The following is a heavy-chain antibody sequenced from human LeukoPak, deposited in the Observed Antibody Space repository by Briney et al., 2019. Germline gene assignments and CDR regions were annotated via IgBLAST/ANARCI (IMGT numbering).Heavy chain of an antibody. V-gene: IGHV4-38-2*01. D-gene: IGHD3-22*01. CDR1: GYSISSGYY. CDR2: IYYSGST. J-gene: IGHJ4*02. Sequence: RPSETLSLTCAVSGYSISSGYYWGWIRQPPGKGLEWIGSIYYSGSTYYNPSLKSRVTISVDTSKNQFSLKLSSVTAADTAVYYCARRRPNVRDYYDSSGYSYYFDYWGQGTLVTVSS. CDR3: ARRRPNVRDYYDSSGYSYYFDY.